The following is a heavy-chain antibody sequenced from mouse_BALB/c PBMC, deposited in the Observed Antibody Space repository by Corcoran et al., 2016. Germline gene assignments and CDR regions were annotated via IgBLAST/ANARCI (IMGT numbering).Heavy chain of an antibody. Sequence: QMQLQESGPGLLKPSQSLFLACSITGFTITSGYYWIWIRQSPGKPLEWMGYITHSGATFYNPSLQSPISITLETSKNQFFLQLNSVTTEDTAMYYCAGDYDGYWYFDVWGAGTTVTVSS. CDR3: AGDYDGYWYFDV. CDR2: ITHSGAT. D-gene: IGHD2-3*01. CDR1: GFTITSGYY. J-gene: IGHJ1*01. V-gene: IGHV12-3*02.